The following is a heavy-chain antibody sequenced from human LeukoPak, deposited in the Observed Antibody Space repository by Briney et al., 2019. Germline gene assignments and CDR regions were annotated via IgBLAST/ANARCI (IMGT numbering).Heavy chain of an antibody. D-gene: IGHD6-13*01. CDR1: GFTFGGYG. CDR3: TRYSNDHFDY. Sequence: GGSLRLSCAGSGFTFGGYGMHWFRQTPGKGLEWVAVIAYDGSRAFYADSVKGRFTISRDNSKSTVSVQMDDLRAEDTAVYYCTRYSNDHFDYWGQGTLVTVSS. CDR2: IAYDGSRA. V-gene: IGHV3-33*01. J-gene: IGHJ4*02.